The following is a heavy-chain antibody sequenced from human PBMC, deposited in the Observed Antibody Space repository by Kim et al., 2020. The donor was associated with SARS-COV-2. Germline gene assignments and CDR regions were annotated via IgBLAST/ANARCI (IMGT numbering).Heavy chain of an antibody. CDR3: ARSVSSGWYNYYYYGMDV. V-gene: IGHV1-69*13. CDR2: IIPIFGTA. Sequence: SVKVSCKASGGTFSSYAISWVRQAPGQGLEWMGGIIPIFGTANYAQKFQGRVTITADESTSTAYMELSSLRSEDTAVYYCARSVSSGWYNYYYYGMDVWGQGTTVTVSS. CDR1: GGTFSSYA. J-gene: IGHJ6*02. D-gene: IGHD6-19*01.